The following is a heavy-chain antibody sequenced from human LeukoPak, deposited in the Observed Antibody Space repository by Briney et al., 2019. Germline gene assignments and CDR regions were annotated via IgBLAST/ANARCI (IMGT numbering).Heavy chain of an antibody. CDR1: GGSTSSSNYY. D-gene: IGHD7-27*01. Sequence: KSSETLSLTCTVSGGSTSSSNYYWGWIRQPPGKGLEWIGGIHYSGNTYYNPSLKSRVTISIDTSKNQFSLKLSSVTAADTAVYYCARVPAGDMIDPWGQGTLVTVSS. CDR2: IHYSGNT. CDR3: ARVPAGDMIDP. V-gene: IGHV4-39*07. J-gene: IGHJ5*02.